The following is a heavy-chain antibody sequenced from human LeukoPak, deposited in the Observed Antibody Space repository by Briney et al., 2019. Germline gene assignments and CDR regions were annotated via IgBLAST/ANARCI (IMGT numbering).Heavy chain of an antibody. D-gene: IGHD3-22*01. J-gene: IGHJ4*02. CDR2: IYHSGST. CDR3: ARRADGNGYGFDY. CDR1: GGSISSGGYS. Sequence: SQTLSLTCAVSGGSISSGGYSWSWIRQPPGKGLEWIGYIYHSGSTYYNPSLKSRVTISVDRSKNQFSLKLSSVTAADTAVYYCARRADGNGYGFDYWGQGTLVTVSS. V-gene: IGHV4-30-2*01.